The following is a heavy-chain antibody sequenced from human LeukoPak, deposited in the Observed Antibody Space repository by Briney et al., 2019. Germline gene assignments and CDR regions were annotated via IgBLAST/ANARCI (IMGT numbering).Heavy chain of an antibody. CDR3: ARDADGNADY. CDR2: ISKDSSTI. CDR1: GFSFSPYA. D-gene: IGHD4-23*01. Sequence: GGSLRLSCAAAGFSFSPYAMDWVGQTPGKGMEWVAYISKDSSTIYYAVSVRGRFIISRDDAPKSLYLQLNSLRVEDSAMYYCARDADGNADYWGRGALVTVPS. J-gene: IGHJ4*02. V-gene: IGHV3-48*04.